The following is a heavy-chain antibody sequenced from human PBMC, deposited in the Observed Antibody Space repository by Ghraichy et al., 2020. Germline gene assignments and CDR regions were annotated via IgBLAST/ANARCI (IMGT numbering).Heavy chain of an antibody. J-gene: IGHJ5*02. V-gene: IGHV4-61*02. D-gene: IGHD6-19*01. CDR1: GGSISSGSYY. CDR2: IYTSGST. CDR3: AREIAVAGHGASGEEYNWFDP. Sequence: SETLSLTCTVSGGSISSGSYYWSWIRQPAGKGLEWIGRIYTSGSTNYNPSLKSRVTISVDTSKNQFSLKLSPWPAADTAVYYCAREIAVAGHGASGEEYNWFDPWGQGTLVTVSS.